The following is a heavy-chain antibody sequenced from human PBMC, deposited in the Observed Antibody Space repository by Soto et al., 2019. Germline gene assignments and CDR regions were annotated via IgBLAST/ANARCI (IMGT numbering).Heavy chain of an antibody. J-gene: IGHJ2*01. CDR1: GGSFSGYY. V-gene: IGHV4-34*01. CDR2: INHSGST. D-gene: IGHD4-17*01. Sequence: QVQLQQWGAGLLKPSETLSLTCAVYGGSFSGYYWSWIRQPPGKGLEWIGEINHSGSTNYNPSLKSRVTISVDTSKNQFSLKLSSVPAADTAVYYCARDYGRDWYFDLWGRGTLVTVSS. CDR3: ARDYGRDWYFDL.